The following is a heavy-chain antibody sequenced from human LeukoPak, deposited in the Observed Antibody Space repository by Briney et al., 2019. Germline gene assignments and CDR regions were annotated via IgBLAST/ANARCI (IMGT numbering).Heavy chain of an antibody. J-gene: IGHJ4*02. D-gene: IGHD5-18*01. Sequence: ASVKVSCKASGYTFTSYAMHWVRQAPGQRLEWMGWINAGNGNTKYPQKFQGRVTITRDTSASTAYMELSSLRSEDTAVYYCARTNTAMVMEPDYWGQGTLVTVSS. CDR3: ARTNTAMVMEPDY. V-gene: IGHV1-3*01. CDR2: INAGNGNT. CDR1: GYTFTSYA.